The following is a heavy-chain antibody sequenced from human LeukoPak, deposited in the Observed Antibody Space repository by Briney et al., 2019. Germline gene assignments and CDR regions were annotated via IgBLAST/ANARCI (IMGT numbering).Heavy chain of an antibody. CDR3: AKASDSSWPYYFDY. V-gene: IGHV3-7*03. J-gene: IGHJ4*02. D-gene: IGHD6-13*01. CDR1: GFTFSSYW. Sequence: PGGSLRLSCAASGFTFSSYWMSWVRQAPGKGLEWVANIKQDGSEKYYVDSVKGRFTISRDNSKNTLYLQMNSLRADDTAVYYCAKASDSSWPYYFDYWGQGTLVTVSS. CDR2: IKQDGSEK.